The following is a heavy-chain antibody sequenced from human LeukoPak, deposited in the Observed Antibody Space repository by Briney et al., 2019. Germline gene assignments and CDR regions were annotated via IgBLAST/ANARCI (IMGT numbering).Heavy chain of an antibody. D-gene: IGHD4-23*01. Sequence: PSETLSLTCTVSGYSMSSGYYWGWIRRPPGKGLQWIGSIFHSGNSYYNPSLKSRVTISVGTSKNQFSLKLSSVTAADTAVYYCARTRANDYGGNPVHFDYWGQGTLVTVSS. CDR2: IFHSGNS. V-gene: IGHV4-38-2*02. CDR3: ARTRANDYGGNPVHFDY. J-gene: IGHJ4*02. CDR1: GYSMSSGYY.